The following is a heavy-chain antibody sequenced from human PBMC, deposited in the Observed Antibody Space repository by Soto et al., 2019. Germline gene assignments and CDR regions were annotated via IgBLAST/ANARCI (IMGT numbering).Heavy chain of an antibody. V-gene: IGHV4-39*01. D-gene: IGHD5-12*01. CDR1: GGSISSSSYY. CDR3: ASPPPYSVGDWFDP. CDR2: IDYSGST. J-gene: IGHJ5*02. Sequence: PSETLSLPCTVSGGSISSSSYYWGGNRQPPGKGLEWIGSIDYSGSTYYNPSLKRRVTISVDTSKNQFSLKLSSVTAADTAVYYCASPPPYSVGDWFDPWGQGTLVTGS.